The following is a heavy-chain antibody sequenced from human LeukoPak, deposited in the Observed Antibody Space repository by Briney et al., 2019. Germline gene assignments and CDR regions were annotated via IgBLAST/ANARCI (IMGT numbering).Heavy chain of an antibody. CDR2: IYHSGST. D-gene: IGHD3-22*01. Sequence: PSETLSLTCTVSGGPMSSSTYYWGWIRQPPGKGLEWIGNIYHSGSTYYNPSLESRVTISVDTSKNQFSLRLYSVTAADTAVYYCARDGDYYYDSTGYSSYYFDYWGQGTLVTVSS. J-gene: IGHJ4*02. V-gene: IGHV4-39*07. CDR3: ARDGDYYYDSTGYSSYYFDY. CDR1: GGPMSSSTYY.